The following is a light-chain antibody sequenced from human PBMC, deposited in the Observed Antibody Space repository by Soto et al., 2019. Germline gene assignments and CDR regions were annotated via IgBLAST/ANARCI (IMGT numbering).Light chain of an antibody. V-gene: IGKV3-11*01. J-gene: IGKJ3*01. Sequence: EIVLTQSPATLSLSPGERATLSCRASQSVSSKLAWYQQKPGQAPRLLIYAASNRATGIPARFSGSGSGTDFTLTISGLEPEDFAVYYCQQRSSWPQVTFGPGTKVDL. CDR2: AAS. CDR3: QQRSSWPQVT. CDR1: QSVSSK.